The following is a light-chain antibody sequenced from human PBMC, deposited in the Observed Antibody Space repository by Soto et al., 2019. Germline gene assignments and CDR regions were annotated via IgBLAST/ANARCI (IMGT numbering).Light chain of an antibody. V-gene: IGLV2-8*01. CDR2: EVY. Sequence: QSALTQPPSASGSPGQSVTISCTGTFNDVGGYNYVSWYQQHPGKAPKVIIYEVYKRPSGVPDRFSGSKSGKTASLTVSGLQADGEADYYCSSYVGNNNLVFGGGTKLTVL. CDR3: SSYVGNNNLV. CDR1: FNDVGGYNY. J-gene: IGLJ3*02.